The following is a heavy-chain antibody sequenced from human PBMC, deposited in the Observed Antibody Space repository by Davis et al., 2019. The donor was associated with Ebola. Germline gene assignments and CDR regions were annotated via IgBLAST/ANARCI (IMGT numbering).Heavy chain of an antibody. CDR3: AKQRGVGAIDYDY. J-gene: IGHJ4*02. CDR2: ISSGGGAP. CDR1: GFTFSTYA. V-gene: IGHV3-23*01. Sequence: GESLKISCAASGFTFSTYAMGWVRQAPGKGLEWVSDISSGGGAPYYADSVKGRFTTFRDNPKNTLYLQMNSLRADDTAVCYCAKQRGVGAIDYDYWGRGTVVTVSS. D-gene: IGHD1-26*01.